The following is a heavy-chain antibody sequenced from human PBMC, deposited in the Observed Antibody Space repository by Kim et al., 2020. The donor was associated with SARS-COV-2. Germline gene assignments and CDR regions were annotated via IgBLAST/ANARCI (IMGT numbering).Heavy chain of an antibody. CDR2: INHSGST. Sequence: SETLSLTCAVYGGSFSGYYWSWIRQPPGKGLEWIGEINHSGSTNYNPSLKSRVTISVDTSKNQFSLKLSSVTAADTAVYYCAREQARPYSSSWTLGSSLSAEYFQHWGQGTLVTVSS. J-gene: IGHJ1*01. V-gene: IGHV4-34*01. D-gene: IGHD6-13*01. CDR1: GGSFSGYY. CDR3: AREQARPYSSSWTLGSSLSAEYFQH.